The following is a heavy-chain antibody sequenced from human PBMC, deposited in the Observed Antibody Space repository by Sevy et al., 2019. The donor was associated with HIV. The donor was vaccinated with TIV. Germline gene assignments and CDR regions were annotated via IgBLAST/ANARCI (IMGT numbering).Heavy chain of an antibody. J-gene: IGHJ4*02. CDR1: GFTFSSYA. CDR3: AKASPGDYDSSGNGFLDY. CDR2: ISGSGGST. D-gene: IGHD3-22*01. Sequence: GGSLRLSCAASGFTFSSYAMSWVRQAPGKGLEWVSAISGSGGSTYYADSVKGRFTISRDNSKNTLYLQMNSLRAEDTAVYYCAKASPGDYDSSGNGFLDYWGQGTLVTVSS. V-gene: IGHV3-23*01.